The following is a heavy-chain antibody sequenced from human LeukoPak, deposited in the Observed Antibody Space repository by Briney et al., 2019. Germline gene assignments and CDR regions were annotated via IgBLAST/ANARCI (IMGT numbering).Heavy chain of an antibody. J-gene: IGHJ4*02. V-gene: IGHV4-59*01. D-gene: IGHD6-13*01. CDR1: GTSINSYY. Sequence: PSETLSLTCSVSGTSINSYYYSWIRQSRGKGLEWIGNYFYRETTNYNPSLKSRVTISVDTSKNQFSLKLSSVTAADTAVYYCAREGPGAAAFTTISYFDYWGQGTLVTVSS. CDR2: YFYRETT. CDR3: AREGPGAAAFTTISYFDY.